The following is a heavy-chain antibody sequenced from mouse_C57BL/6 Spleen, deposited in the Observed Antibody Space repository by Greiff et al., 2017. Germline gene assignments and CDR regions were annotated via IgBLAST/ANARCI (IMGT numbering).Heavy chain of an antibody. J-gene: IGHJ3*01. V-gene: IGHV1-53*01. D-gene: IGHD3-2*02. Sequence: VQLQQPGTELVEPGASVKLSCKASGYTFTSYWMHWVKQRPGQGLEWIGNINPSNGGTNYNEKFKSKATLTVDKSSSTAYMQLSSLTSEDSAVYYCASLDSSGYVWFAYWGQGTLVTVSA. CDR2: INPSNGGT. CDR1: GYTFTSYW. CDR3: ASLDSSGYVWFAY.